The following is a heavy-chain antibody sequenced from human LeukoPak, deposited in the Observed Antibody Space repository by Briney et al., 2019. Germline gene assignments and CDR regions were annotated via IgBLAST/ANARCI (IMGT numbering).Heavy chain of an antibody. J-gene: IGHJ5*01. D-gene: IGHD3-16*01. Sequence: PSETLSLSCTVSGGYISSSTYYSAWMRQPPGKGLEWIGSVDKRGNIVYQPSLKSRVTVYVDTSRNQFSLKLSSVPAADTAFYYCARHLFKFLYDDDAGAVNWFDSWGQGTLVSVSS. V-gene: IGHV4-39*01. CDR1: GGYISSSTYY. CDR3: ARHLFKFLYDDDAGAVNWFDS. CDR2: VDKRGNI.